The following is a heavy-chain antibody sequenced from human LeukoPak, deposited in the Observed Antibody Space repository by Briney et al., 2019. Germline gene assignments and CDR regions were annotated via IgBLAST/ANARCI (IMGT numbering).Heavy chain of an antibody. CDR1: GFTFSSYA. D-gene: IGHD5-18*01. Sequence: TGGSLRLSCAASGFTFSSYAMHWVRQAPGKGLDWVAVISYDGSNKYYADSVKGRFTISRDNSKNTLYLQMNSLRAEDTAVYYCARDWAPRGYSYGLPMDYWGQGTLVTVSS. J-gene: IGHJ4*02. CDR2: ISYDGSNK. V-gene: IGHV3-30-3*01. CDR3: ARDWAPRGYSYGLPMDY.